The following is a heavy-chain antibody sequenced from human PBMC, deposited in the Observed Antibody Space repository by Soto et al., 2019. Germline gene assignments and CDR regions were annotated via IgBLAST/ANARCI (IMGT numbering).Heavy chain of an antibody. V-gene: IGHV4-59*01. Sequence: SETLSLTCTVSGSSISNYYWSWVRQPPGKGLEWIGYIYNIGTTNYNPSLKSRVTISVDTSKNQFSLRLSSVTAADTAVYYCARRDTAMGTGAFDIWGQGTMVTVSS. CDR3: ARRDTAMGTGAFDI. D-gene: IGHD5-18*01. CDR1: GSSISNYY. J-gene: IGHJ3*02. CDR2: IYNIGTT.